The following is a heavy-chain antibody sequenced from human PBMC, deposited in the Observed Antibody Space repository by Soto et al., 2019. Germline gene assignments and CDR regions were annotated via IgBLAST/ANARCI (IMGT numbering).Heavy chain of an antibody. Sequence: GESLKISCKGSGYSFTSYWIGWVRQMPGKGLEWMGIIYPGDSDTRYSPSFQGQVTISADKSISTVYLQWSSLKASDTAMYYCARLVGQLVRYYGMDVWGQGTTVTVSS. V-gene: IGHV5-51*01. J-gene: IGHJ6*02. CDR3: ARLVGQLVRYYGMDV. CDR2: IYPGDSDT. CDR1: GYSFTSYW. D-gene: IGHD6-6*01.